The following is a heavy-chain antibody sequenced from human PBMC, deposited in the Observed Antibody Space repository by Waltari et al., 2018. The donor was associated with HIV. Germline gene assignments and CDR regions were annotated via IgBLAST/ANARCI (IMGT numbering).Heavy chain of an antibody. V-gene: IGHV3-33*01. Sequence: QVQLVESGGGVVQPGRSLRLSCAASGFTFSSYGLHWVRQAPGKGLEWVAVIWYDGSNKYYADSVKGRFTISRDNSKNTLYLQMNSLRAEDTAVYYCARETRYDSSGYYLDYWGQGTLVTVSS. D-gene: IGHD3-22*01. CDR2: IWYDGSNK. CDR3: ARETRYDSSGYYLDY. J-gene: IGHJ4*02. CDR1: GFTFSSYG.